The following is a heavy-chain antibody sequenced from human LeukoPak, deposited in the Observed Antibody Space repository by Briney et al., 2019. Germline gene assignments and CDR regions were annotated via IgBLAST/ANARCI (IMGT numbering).Heavy chain of an antibody. V-gene: IGHV4-39*07. CDR2: IYYSGST. CDR3: ARGAADYGSGVRFDY. Sequence: SETLSLTCTVSGGSISSSSYYWGWIRQPPGKGLEWIGSIYYSGSTYYNPSLKSRVTISVDTSKNQFSLKLSSVTAADTAVYYCARGAADYGSGVRFDYWGQGTLVTVSS. D-gene: IGHD3-10*01. CDR1: GGSISSSSYY. J-gene: IGHJ4*02.